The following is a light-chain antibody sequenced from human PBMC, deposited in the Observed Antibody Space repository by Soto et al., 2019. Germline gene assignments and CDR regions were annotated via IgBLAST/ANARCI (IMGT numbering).Light chain of an antibody. CDR2: DAS. Sequence: EIVLTQSPATLSLSPGERATLSCRASQSVSSYLAWYQQKHGQTPTLLIYDASNRATGLPARFSGSGSGTCVTLTISSLESADFAVYYCQGRSIWTFGQGNKVEI. CDR3: QGRSIWT. V-gene: IGKV3-11*01. J-gene: IGKJ1*01. CDR1: QSVSSY.